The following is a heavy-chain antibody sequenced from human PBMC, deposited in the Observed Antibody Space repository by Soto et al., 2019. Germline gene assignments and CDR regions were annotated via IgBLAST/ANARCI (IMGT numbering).Heavy chain of an antibody. D-gene: IGHD6-6*01. V-gene: IGHV2-5*01. CDR2: NYWNDDK. CDR1: WFSLSTSGVG. Sequence: QITLKESGPTLVKPTQTLTLTCTFSWFSLSTSGVGVGWIRQPPGKALEWLALNYWNDDKRYSPSLKSRLTITKDTYKNQVVLTMTNMDPVDTATYYCAHSSARPAHYYYYYGMDVWGQGTTVTVSS. J-gene: IGHJ6*02. CDR3: AHSSARPAHYYYYYGMDV.